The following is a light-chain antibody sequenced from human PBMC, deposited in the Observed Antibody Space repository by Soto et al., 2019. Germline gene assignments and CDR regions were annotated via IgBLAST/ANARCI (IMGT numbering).Light chain of an antibody. CDR3: DSYTDTDTLV. CDR1: NTDVGQDKS. J-gene: IGLJ1*01. V-gene: IGLV2-14*01. CDR2: EVT. Sequence: QSALTQPASVSGSHGQSITISCVGRNTDVGQDKSVSWYQQGPGKAPKLLIFEVTNRPSGVSSRFSGSRSGNTASLTISGLQPDDEGDYFCDSYTDTDTLVFGTGTKLTVL.